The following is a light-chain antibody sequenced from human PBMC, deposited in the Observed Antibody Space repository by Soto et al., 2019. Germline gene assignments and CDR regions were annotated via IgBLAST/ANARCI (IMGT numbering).Light chain of an antibody. Sequence: DIQMTQSPSSLSASVGDRVTITCQASQDISNYLNWYQQKPGKAPKLLIYYASNLETGVPSRFSGSGSGTDFTFTISSLQPEDIATYYCQQYDNRPITFGGGTKVEIK. CDR3: QQYDNRPIT. V-gene: IGKV1-33*01. CDR2: YAS. J-gene: IGKJ4*01. CDR1: QDISNY.